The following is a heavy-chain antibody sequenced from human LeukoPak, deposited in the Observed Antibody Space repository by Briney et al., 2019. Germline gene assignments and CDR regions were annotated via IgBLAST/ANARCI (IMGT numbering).Heavy chain of an antibody. CDR2: ISGSGGST. D-gene: IGHD5-12*01. V-gene: IGHV3-23*01. CDR1: GFTFSSYA. Sequence: PGGSLRLSCAASGFTFSSYAMSWVRQAPGKGLEWVSAISGSGGSTYYADSVKGRFTISRDNAKNSLYLQMNSLRAEDTAVYYCARAALRGYSGYDAYWGQGTLVTVSS. J-gene: IGHJ4*02. CDR3: ARAALRGYSGYDAY.